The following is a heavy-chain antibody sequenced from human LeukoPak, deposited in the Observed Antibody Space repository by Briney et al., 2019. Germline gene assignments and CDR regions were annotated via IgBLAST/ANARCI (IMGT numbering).Heavy chain of an antibody. D-gene: IGHD3-10*01. CDR3: ARDYYGSGSDVRGGLWASPVYVQGWFDA. V-gene: IGHV4-39*06. J-gene: IGHJ5*02. CDR1: GGSIRSSSYC. CDR2: IYYSGTT. Sequence: SETLSLTCTVSGGSIRSSSYCWGWICPPPGKGLEWVVSIYYSGTTYYNPSLNSRVTISVDTYNNHFALKLSSVTAANTAVYYCARDYYGSGSDVRGGLWASPVYVQGWFDAWGQGTLVIVSS.